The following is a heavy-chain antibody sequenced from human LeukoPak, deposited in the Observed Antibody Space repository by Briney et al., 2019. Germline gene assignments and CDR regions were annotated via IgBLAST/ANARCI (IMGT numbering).Heavy chain of an antibody. CDR1: GYTFTSYG. CDR2: ISAYNGNT. CDR3: ARDPPDNPGYYFDY. D-gene: IGHD1-1*01. Sequence: ASVKVSCKASGYTFTSYGISWLRQAPGQGLEWMGWISAYNGNTNYAQKLQGRVAMTTDTSTSTAYMELSSLRSEDTAVYYCARDPPDNPGYYFDYWGQGTLVTVSS. V-gene: IGHV1-18*01. J-gene: IGHJ4*02.